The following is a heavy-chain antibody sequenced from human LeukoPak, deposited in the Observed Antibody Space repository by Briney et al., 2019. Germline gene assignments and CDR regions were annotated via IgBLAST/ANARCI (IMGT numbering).Heavy chain of an antibody. CDR1: GGSFSGFY. Sequence: SETLSLTCAVYGGSFSGFYWNWIRQPPGKGLEWIGRIYTSGSTNYNPSLKSRVTISVDTSKNQFSLKLSSVTAADTAVYYCARDLRYCSSTSCSNLFDYWGQGTLSPSPQ. V-gene: IGHV4-59*10. D-gene: IGHD2-2*01. CDR3: ARDLRYCSSTSCSNLFDY. CDR2: IYTSGST. J-gene: IGHJ4*02.